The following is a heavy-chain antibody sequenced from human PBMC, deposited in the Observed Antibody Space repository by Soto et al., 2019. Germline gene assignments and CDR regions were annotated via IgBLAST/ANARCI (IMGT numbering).Heavy chain of an antibody. Sequence: PSETLSLTCAIYGGSFSGYYWSWIRQPPGKGLEWIGEINHSGSTNYNPSLKSRVTISVDTSKNQFSLKLSSVTAADTAVYYCARGGDIVVVVAATRVSYYFDYWGQGTLVTVSS. CDR1: GGSFSGYY. J-gene: IGHJ4*02. V-gene: IGHV4-34*01. D-gene: IGHD2-15*01. CDR2: INHSGST. CDR3: ARGGDIVVVVAATRVSYYFDY.